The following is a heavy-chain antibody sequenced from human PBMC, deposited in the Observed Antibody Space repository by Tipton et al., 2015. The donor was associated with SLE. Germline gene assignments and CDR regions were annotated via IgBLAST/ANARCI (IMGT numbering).Heavy chain of an antibody. CDR3: ATVDYFDSGDAFDF. Sequence: LRLSCTVSGGSISSGDYYWSWIRQPPGKGLEWIGYIYYSGSTYYNPSLKSRVTISVDKSKNQFSLKLSSVTAADTAVYYCATVDYFDSGDAFDFWGHGSMVTVSS. CDR2: IYYSGST. J-gene: IGHJ3*01. D-gene: IGHD3-22*01. CDR1: GGSISSGDYY. V-gene: IGHV4-30-4*01.